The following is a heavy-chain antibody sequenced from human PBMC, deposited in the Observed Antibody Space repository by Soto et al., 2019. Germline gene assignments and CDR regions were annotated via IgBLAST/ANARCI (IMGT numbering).Heavy chain of an antibody. V-gene: IGHV3-23*01. CDR1: GFTFTYHA. Sequence: EVQLLQSRGGVVQPGGSLRLSCAASGFTFTYHAMSWVRQAPGKGLEWVSGLTGRGGNTFYADSVKGRFTISRDNTKNILYLEMNNLRAEDTALYFCAKDSVDVVATGRGYFDSWGQGTLVTVSP. J-gene: IGHJ4*02. D-gene: IGHD5-12*01. CDR3: AKDSVDVVATGRGYFDS. CDR2: LTGRGGNT.